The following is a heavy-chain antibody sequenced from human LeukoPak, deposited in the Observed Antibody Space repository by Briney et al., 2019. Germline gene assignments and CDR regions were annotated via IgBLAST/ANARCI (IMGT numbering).Heavy chain of an antibody. Sequence: ASETLPLTCTVSGDSISSYQWSWIRQPPEKGLEWIGYISYSGFTNYNPSLKSRVTISLDTSKNQFSLKLTSVTAADTAVYYCAGHHPRNTVDFWGQGTLVTVSS. CDR3: AGHHPRNTVDF. J-gene: IGHJ4*02. V-gene: IGHV4-59*08. CDR1: GDSISSYQ. CDR2: ISYSGFT. D-gene: IGHD2/OR15-2a*01.